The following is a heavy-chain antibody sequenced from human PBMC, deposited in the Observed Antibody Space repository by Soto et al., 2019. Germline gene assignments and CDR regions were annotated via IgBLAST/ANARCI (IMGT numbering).Heavy chain of an antibody. V-gene: IGHV2-5*02. CDR1: GFSLSTNGVG. J-gene: IGHJ4*02. D-gene: IGHD1-1*01. CDR2: IYWDDDK. Sequence: QITLKESGPTRVKPTQTLTLTCTFSGFSLSTNGVGVGWIRQPPGKALERLALIYWDDDKRYSPSLKSRLTITKDTSQNQVVLTMTNMDRVDTATYYCAHRAGLQGNWNGGYFDFWGQGALVTVSS. CDR3: AHRAGLQGNWNGGYFDF.